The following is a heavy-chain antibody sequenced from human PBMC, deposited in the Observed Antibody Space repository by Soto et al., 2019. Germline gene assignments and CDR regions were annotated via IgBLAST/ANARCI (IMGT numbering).Heavy chain of an antibody. Sequence: SETLSLTCAVSGGSISSGGYSWSWIRQPPGKGLECIGYIYHSGSTYYNPSLKSRVTISVDRSKNQLSLKLSSVTAADTAVYYCARDDPYEGYGMDVWGQGTTVTVSS. CDR1: GGSISSGGYS. CDR3: ARDDPYEGYGMDV. CDR2: IYHSGST. V-gene: IGHV4-30-2*01. D-gene: IGHD3-16*01. J-gene: IGHJ6*02.